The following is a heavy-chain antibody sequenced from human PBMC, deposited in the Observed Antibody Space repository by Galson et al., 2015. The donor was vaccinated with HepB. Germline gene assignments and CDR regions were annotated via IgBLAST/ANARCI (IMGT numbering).Heavy chain of an antibody. D-gene: IGHD1-1*01. Sequence: CAISGDSVSSNNVAWNWIRQSPSRGLEWLGRTYYRSKWFNEYAVSVKSRITINPDTSKNQFSLRLNSVTPEDTAVYYCARGRPTYFAMDVWGQGTTVTVSS. V-gene: IGHV6-1*01. J-gene: IGHJ6*02. CDR2: TYYRSKWFN. CDR3: ARGRPTYFAMDV. CDR1: GDSVSSNNVA.